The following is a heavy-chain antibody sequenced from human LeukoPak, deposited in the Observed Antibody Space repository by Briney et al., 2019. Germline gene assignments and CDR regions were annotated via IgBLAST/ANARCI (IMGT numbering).Heavy chain of an antibody. D-gene: IGHD3-10*01. J-gene: IGHJ4*02. CDR3: ARGRAYARNYYGSGSKVSRDY. CDR2: INHSGST. CDR1: GGPFSGYY. Sequence: SETLSLTCAVYGGPFSGYYWSWIRQPPGKGLEWIGEINHSGSTNYNPSLKSRVTISVDTSKNQFSLKLSSVTAADTAVYYCARGRAYARNYYGSGSKVSRDYWGQGTLVTVSS. V-gene: IGHV4-34*01.